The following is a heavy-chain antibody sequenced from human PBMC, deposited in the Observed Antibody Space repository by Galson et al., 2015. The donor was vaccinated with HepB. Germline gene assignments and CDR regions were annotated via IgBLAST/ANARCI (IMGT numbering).Heavy chain of an antibody. Sequence: SVKVSCKASGGTFSSYTISWVRQAPGQGLEWMGRIIPILGIANYAQKFQGRVTITADKSTSTAYMELSSLRSEDTAVYYCARVWAAAGHDAFDIWGQGTMVTVSS. CDR1: GGTFSSYT. CDR2: IIPILGIA. D-gene: IGHD6-13*01. CDR3: ARVWAAAGHDAFDI. V-gene: IGHV1-69*02. J-gene: IGHJ3*02.